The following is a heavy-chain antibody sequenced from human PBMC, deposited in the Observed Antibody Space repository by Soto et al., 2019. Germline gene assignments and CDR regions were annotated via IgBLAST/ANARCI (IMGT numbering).Heavy chain of an antibody. CDR1: GFTFSSYS. D-gene: IGHD6-13*01. CDR2: ISSSSSYI. J-gene: IGHJ5*02. Sequence: LRLSCAASGFTFSSYSMNWVRQAPGKGLEWVSSISSSSSYIYYADSVKGRFTISRDNAKNSLYLQMNSLRAEDTAVYYCARDCLASIAAAVRGWFDPWGQGTLVTVSS. CDR3: ARDCLASIAAAVRGWFDP. V-gene: IGHV3-21*01.